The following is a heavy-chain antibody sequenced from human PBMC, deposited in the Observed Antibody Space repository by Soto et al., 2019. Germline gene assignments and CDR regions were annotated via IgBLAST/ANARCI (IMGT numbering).Heavy chain of an antibody. J-gene: IGHJ4*02. CDR2: VYYSGST. D-gene: IGHD4-17*01. V-gene: IGHV4-59*01. Sequence: SETLSLTCTVSGGSIGSFYWSWIRQPPGKGLECIGYVYYSGSTNYYSPLESRVTISLDTSKKQFSLKLSSVTTADTAVYYCARVSHYGDYRIDYWGQGILVTVSS. CDR3: ARVSHYGDYRIDY. CDR1: GGSIGSFY.